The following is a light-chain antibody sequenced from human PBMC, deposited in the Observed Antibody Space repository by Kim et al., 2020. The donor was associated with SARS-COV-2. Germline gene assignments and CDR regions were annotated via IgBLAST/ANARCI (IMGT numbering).Light chain of an antibody. Sequence: SSELTQDPAVSVALGQTVRITCQGDSLRSYYASWYQQKPGQAPVLVIYGKNNRPSGIPDRFSGSSSGNTASLTITGAQAEDEADYYCNSRDSSGNHLGHWVFGGGTQLTVL. J-gene: IGLJ3*02. CDR1: SLRSYY. V-gene: IGLV3-19*01. CDR2: GKN. CDR3: NSRDSSGNHLGHWV.